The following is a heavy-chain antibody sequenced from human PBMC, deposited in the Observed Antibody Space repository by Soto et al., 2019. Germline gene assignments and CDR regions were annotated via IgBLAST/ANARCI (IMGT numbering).Heavy chain of an antibody. V-gene: IGHV1-69*01. CDR3: ARDLTAWDAAFDY. CDR2: IIRIFGTA. J-gene: IGHJ4*02. CDR1: GGTFSRYG. Sequence: QVQLVQSGAGVTKPGSSVKVSCKSSGGTFSRYGISWVRQAPGQALEWIGGIIRIFGTANYAQKFQGRVMITADESTNTVYMELNRLRSEDTAVNYCARDLTAWDAAFDYWGQGTLVNVSS. D-gene: IGHD1-26*01.